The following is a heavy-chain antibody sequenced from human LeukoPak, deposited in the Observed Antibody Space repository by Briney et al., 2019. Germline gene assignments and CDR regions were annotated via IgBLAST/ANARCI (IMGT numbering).Heavy chain of an antibody. Sequence: PGGSLRLSCVVSGFTLSSRWMMWVRQAPGEGLEWMTNINRDGSEKNYVDSVKGRFTITRDNAENSLYLQMNSLKVVDTAIYYCATYDSWSGYNIAYWGQGTLVTVSS. CDR3: ATYDSWSGYNIAY. J-gene: IGHJ4*02. CDR1: GFTLSSRW. D-gene: IGHD3-3*01. CDR2: INRDGSEK. V-gene: IGHV3-7*03.